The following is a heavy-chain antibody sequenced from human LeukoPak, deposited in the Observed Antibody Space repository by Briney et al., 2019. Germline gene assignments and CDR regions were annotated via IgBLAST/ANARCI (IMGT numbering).Heavy chain of an antibody. J-gene: IGHJ6*02. CDR2: IRADGGRT. Sequence: GGSLRLSCAASGFTFGDYAMHWVRQAPGKGLEWVSLIRADGGRTYYADSVNGRFTISRDNRKNSLYLQMNSLRTDDTALYYCATWAFYHGLDVWGQGSTVTVSS. V-gene: IGHV3-43*02. CDR3: ATWAFYHGLDV. CDR1: GFTFGDYA. D-gene: IGHD2/OR15-2a*01.